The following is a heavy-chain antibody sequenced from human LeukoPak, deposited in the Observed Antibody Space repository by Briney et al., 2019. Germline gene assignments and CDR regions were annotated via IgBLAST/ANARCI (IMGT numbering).Heavy chain of an antibody. CDR3: ARVFQQYRYVYSREDY. D-gene: IGHD5-18*01. Sequence: GESLKISCKGSGYRFTSYWLGWVRQMPGKGLEWMGIIYPGDSDTRYSPSFQGQVTISDDKSISTSYLQWSSLKASDTAMYYCARVFQQYRYVYSREDYWGQGTLVTVSS. J-gene: IGHJ4*02. CDR2: IYPGDSDT. CDR1: GYRFTSYW. V-gene: IGHV5-51*01.